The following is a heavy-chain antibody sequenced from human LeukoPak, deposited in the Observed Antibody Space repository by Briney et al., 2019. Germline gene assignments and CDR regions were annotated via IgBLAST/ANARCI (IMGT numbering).Heavy chain of an antibody. CDR3: AVGATRRGLYYFDY. CDR1: GYTLTELS. V-gene: IGHV1-24*01. J-gene: IGHJ4*02. D-gene: IGHD1-26*01. Sequence: ASVKVSCKVSGYTLTELSMHWVRQAPGKGLEWMGGFDPEDGETIYAQEFQGRVTMTEDTSTDTAYMELSSLRSEDTAVYYCAVGATRRGLYYFDYWGQGTLVTVSS. CDR2: FDPEDGET.